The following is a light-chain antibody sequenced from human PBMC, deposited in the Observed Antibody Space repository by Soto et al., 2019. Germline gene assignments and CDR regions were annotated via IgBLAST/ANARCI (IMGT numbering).Light chain of an antibody. V-gene: IGKV3-15*01. CDR2: VAS. CDR3: QQYTVWTLT. CDR1: QSVNSN. Sequence: EIVMTQSPVTLSVSPGDRATLSCRASQSVNSNLAWYQQKPGQTPKLLIYVASTRATGIPARFSGSGSGTEFTLTISSLQSEDFAVYYCQQYTVWTLTFGGGTKVEFK. J-gene: IGKJ4*01.